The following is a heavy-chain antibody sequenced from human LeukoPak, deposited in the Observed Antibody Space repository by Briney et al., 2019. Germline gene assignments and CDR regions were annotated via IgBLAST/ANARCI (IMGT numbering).Heavy chain of an antibody. J-gene: IGHJ6*03. CDR3: ARTWPERFYYYMDV. Sequence: GESLKISCKGSGYSFTTHWIAWGRQMPGKGLELMGIIFPGDAETTYSPSFQGQVTISADKSISTAYLQWSSLKASDSAMYYCARTWPERFYYYMDVWGKGTTVTVSS. CDR1: GYSFTTHW. V-gene: IGHV5-51*01. CDR2: IFPGDAET.